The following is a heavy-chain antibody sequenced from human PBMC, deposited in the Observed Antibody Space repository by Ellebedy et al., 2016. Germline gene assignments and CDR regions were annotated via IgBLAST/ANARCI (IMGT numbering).Heavy chain of an antibody. CDR1: GFTVRTNY. V-gene: IGHV3-66*01. Sequence: GGSLRLSCAASGFTVRTNYMSWVRQAPGKGLEWVSVLYSGGSTNYSDSVKGRFIISRDNSKNTLYLQMNSLRAEYTAVYYCARECAEGFDLVRYFENWGQGTLVTVSS. CDR2: LYSGGST. D-gene: IGHD2-8*02. CDR3: ARECAEGFDLVRYFEN. J-gene: IGHJ4*02.